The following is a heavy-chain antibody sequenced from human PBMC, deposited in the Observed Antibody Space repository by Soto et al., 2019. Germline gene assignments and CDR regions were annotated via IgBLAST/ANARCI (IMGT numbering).Heavy chain of an antibody. CDR1: GYTFTSYA. CDR2: INAGNGNT. J-gene: IGHJ4*02. Sequence: ASVKVSWKASGYTFTSYAMHWVRQAPGQRLEWMGWINAGNGNTKYSQKFQGRVTITRDTSASTAYVELSSLRSEDTAVYYCASEYVFWSGYHIPYYIHYWGQAILVSGSS. V-gene: IGHV1-3*01. D-gene: IGHD3-3*01. CDR3: ASEYVFWSGYHIPYYIHY.